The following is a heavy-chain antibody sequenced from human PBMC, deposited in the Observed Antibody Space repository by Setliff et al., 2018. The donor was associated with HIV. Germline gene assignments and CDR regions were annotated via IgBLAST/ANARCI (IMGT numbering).Heavy chain of an antibody. J-gene: IGHJ4*01. CDR2: MNPNSGNT. CDR1: GYTFSTYA. V-gene: IGHV1-8*03. CDR3: ARGRGPSRFDY. Sequence: RASVKVSCKASGYTFSTYAMHWVRQATGQGLEWMAWMNPNSGNTGYTQKFQGRVTITRNTSITTAYMELSSLRSEDTAIYYCARGRGPSRFDYWGQGTLVTVSS.